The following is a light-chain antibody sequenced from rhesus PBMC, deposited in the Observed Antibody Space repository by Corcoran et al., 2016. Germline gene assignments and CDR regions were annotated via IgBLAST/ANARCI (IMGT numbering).Light chain of an antibody. Sequence: QSVLTQPPSASGAPGQSLTISCSGSSSNIGSNDVYWYQQLPGTAPKLLIYYSNQRPSGVPDRFSGSKSGTSTSLAISGLRPEDEADYYCATWDDRLSDVFGSGTKLTVL. CDR1: SSNIGSND. CDR3: ATWDDRLSDV. CDR2: YSN. J-gene: IGLJ6*01. V-gene: IGLV1-81*01.